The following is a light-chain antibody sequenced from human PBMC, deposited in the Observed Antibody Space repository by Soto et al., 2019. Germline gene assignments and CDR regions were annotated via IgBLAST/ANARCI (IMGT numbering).Light chain of an antibody. CDR2: LDT. J-gene: IGLJ2*01. CDR3: QVWDVSSDHVL. Sequence: SYELTQPPSVSVAPGQTARITCGRNNIGSKSVHWYQQTPGQAPVLVIYLDTDRHSGIPERFSGSNSGNTATLTISRVEAGDEADFYCQVWDVSSDHVLFGGGTKLTVL. CDR1: NIGSKS. V-gene: IGLV3-21*04.